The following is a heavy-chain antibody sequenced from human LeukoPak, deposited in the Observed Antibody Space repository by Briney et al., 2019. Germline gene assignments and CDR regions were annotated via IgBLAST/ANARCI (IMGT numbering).Heavy chain of an antibody. D-gene: IGHD2-2*01. CDR1: GGTFRRFA. CDR3: ARVVTPRYCTSTSCYLKGWFDP. V-gene: IGHV1-69*13. CDR2: IIPIFGTA. J-gene: IGHJ5*02. Sequence: SVKVSCKASGGTFRRFAMSWVRQAPGQELEWMGGIIPIFGTANYAQKFQGSVTITADEFTSTAYMELSSLRSEDTAVYYCARVVTPRYCTSTSCYLKGWFDPWGQGTLVTVSS.